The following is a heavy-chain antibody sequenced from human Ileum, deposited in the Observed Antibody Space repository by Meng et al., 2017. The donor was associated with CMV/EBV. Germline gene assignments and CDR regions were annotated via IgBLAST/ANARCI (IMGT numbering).Heavy chain of an antibody. CDR1: GLTFSSYW. D-gene: IGHD3-10*01. CDR2: INPDESEK. Sequence: GGSLRLSCEVSGLTFSSYWFSWVRQAPEKGLEWVANINPDESEKYYLDSVKGRFTIFRDNAKNSLYLQVNSLRVDDTAVYYCATDTARVRGYRGQGTLVTVSS. J-gene: IGHJ4*02. CDR3: ATDTARVRGY. V-gene: IGHV3-7*04.